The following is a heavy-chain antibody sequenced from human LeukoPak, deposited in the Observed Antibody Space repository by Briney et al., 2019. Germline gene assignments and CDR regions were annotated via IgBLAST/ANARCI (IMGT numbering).Heavy chain of an antibody. J-gene: IGHJ4*02. D-gene: IGHD3-22*01. Sequence: SETLSLTCTVSGGSISSSSYYWGWIRQPPGKGLEWIGSIYYSGSTYYNPSLKSRVTISVDKSKNQFSLKLSSVTAADTAVYYCARDPFDSSEPIDYWGQGTLVTVSS. V-gene: IGHV4-39*07. CDR1: GGSISSSSYY. CDR3: ARDPFDSSEPIDY. CDR2: IYYSGST.